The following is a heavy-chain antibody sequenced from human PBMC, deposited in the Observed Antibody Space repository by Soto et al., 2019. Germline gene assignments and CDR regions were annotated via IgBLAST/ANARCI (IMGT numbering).Heavy chain of an antibody. J-gene: IGHJ4*02. CDR3: ARFEFGNYVIDY. D-gene: IGHD4-4*01. V-gene: IGHV1-18*01. Sequence: ASVKVSCKASGYNFANFGISWVRQAPGQGLEWLGWIGPHSGNPNYAQRFQGRGTMTTDTSTSTAYMELRTLRSDDTAVYFCARFEFGNYVIDYWAQGTLVTVT. CDR2: IGPHSGNP. CDR1: GYNFANFG.